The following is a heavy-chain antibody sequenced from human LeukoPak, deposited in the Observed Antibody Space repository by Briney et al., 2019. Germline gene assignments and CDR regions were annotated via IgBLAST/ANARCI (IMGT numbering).Heavy chain of an antibody. Sequence: GGSLRLSCEAPGFTFSIYGMHWVRQAPGRGLEWVAVIWNDGSHKYYADSVKGRFTISRDNSQNTLYLQMNSLRTEDMAVYYWARAVGPFDYWGQGTLVSVS. CDR2: IWNDGSHK. CDR3: ARAVGPFDY. D-gene: IGHD2-15*01. CDR1: GFTFSIYG. J-gene: IGHJ4*02. V-gene: IGHV3-33*01.